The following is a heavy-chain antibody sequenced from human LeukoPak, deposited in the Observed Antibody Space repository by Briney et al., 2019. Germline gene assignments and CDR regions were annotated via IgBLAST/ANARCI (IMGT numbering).Heavy chain of an antibody. D-gene: IGHD3-16*01. Sequence: SETLSLTCAVSGASIISNNWWSWVRQPSGKGLEWIGEIWHSGTTNYNPSLKSRVTISVDKSKNQFSLKLNSVAAADTAVYYCARHLRRIMITFGGNWFDPWGQGTLVTVSS. CDR3: ARHLRRIMITFGGNWFDP. CDR1: GASIISNNW. CDR2: IWHSGTT. J-gene: IGHJ5*02. V-gene: IGHV4-4*02.